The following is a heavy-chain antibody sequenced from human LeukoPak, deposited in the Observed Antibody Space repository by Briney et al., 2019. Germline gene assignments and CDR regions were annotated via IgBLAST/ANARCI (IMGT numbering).Heavy chain of an antibody. CDR2: IIPIFGTA. V-gene: IGHV1-69*05. CDR1: GGTFSSYA. CDR3: AREGVSAVSYAAVGAVVWDV. D-gene: IGHD6-25*01. J-gene: IGHJ6*04. Sequence: ASVKVSCKASGGTFSSYAISWVRQAPGQGPEWMGGIIPIFGTANYAQKFQGRVTITTDESTSTAYMELSSLRSEDTAVYYCAREGVSAVSYAAVGAVVWDVWGKGTTVTVSS.